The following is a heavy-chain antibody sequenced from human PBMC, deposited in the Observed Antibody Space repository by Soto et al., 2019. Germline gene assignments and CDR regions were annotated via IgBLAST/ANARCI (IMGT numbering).Heavy chain of an antibody. J-gene: IGHJ4*02. Sequence: QVQLVESGGGVVQPGRSLRLSCAASGFTFSSYGMHWVRQAPGKGLEWVAVIWYDGSNKYYADSVKGRFTIARDNSKNTLYLKMNSLRAEDTAVYYCARDSLPFLRGEGGSCYDYWGQGTLVTVSS. CDR2: IWYDGSNK. CDR3: ARDSLPFLRGEGGSCYDY. V-gene: IGHV3-33*01. CDR1: GFTFSSYG. D-gene: IGHD2-15*01.